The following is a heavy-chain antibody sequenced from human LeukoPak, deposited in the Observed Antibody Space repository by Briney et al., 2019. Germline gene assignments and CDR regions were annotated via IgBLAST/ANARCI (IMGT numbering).Heavy chain of an antibody. Sequence: GASVKVSCKASGGTFSSYAISWVRQAPGQGLEWMGWISAYNGNTNYAQKLQGRVTMTTDTSTSTAYMELRSLRSDDTAVYYCARDPTPDGSGPDYWGQGTLVTVSS. CDR2: ISAYNGNT. J-gene: IGHJ4*02. V-gene: IGHV1-18*01. D-gene: IGHD3-10*01. CDR3: ARDPTPDGSGPDY. CDR1: GGTFSSYA.